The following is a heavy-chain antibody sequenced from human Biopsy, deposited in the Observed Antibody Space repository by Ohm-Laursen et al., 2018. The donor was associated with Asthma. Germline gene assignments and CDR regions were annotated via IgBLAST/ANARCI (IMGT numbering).Heavy chain of an antibody. Sequence: ASVKVSCKTSGYTFNSAGITWVRQAPGQGLEWMGWISVYNGNTKVAQKLQDRVTTITDTSTSTAYMELRSLRSDDTAVYFCARAADYSHYYGIDVWGQGTTVTVS. J-gene: IGHJ6*02. CDR3: ARAADYSHYYGIDV. CDR1: GYTFNSAG. D-gene: IGHD3-10*01. V-gene: IGHV1-18*01. CDR2: ISVYNGNT.